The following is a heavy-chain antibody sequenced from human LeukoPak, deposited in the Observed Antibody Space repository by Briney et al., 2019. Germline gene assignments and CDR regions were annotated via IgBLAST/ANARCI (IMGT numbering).Heavy chain of an antibody. CDR2: ISSGGTTI. V-gene: IGHV3-11*04. J-gene: IGHJ6*02. Sequence: GGSLRLSCAASGFTFSDYYMSWIRQAPGKGLEWVSYISSGGTTIYYADSMKGRLTMSRDSAKNSLYLQMNSLRAEDTAVYYCLTRPDVGMDVWGQGTTVTVSS. CDR3: LTRPDVGMDV. D-gene: IGHD1-14*01. CDR1: GFTFSDYY.